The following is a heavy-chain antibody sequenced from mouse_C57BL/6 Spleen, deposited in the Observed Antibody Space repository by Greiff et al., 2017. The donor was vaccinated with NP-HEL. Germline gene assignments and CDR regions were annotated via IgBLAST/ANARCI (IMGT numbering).Heavy chain of an antibody. CDR1: GYAFTNYL. D-gene: IGHD2-4*01. V-gene: IGHV1-54*01. CDR2: INPGSGGT. J-gene: IGHJ2*01. CDR3: ARGAYDYDFDY. Sequence: VQLQESGAELVRPGTSVKVSCKASGYAFTNYLIEWVKQRPGQGLEWIGVINPGSGGTNYNEKFKGKATLTADKSSSTAYMQLSSLTSEDSAVYFCARGAYDYDFDYWGQGTTLTVSS.